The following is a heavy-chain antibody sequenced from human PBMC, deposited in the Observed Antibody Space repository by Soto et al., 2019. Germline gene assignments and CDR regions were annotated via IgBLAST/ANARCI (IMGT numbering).Heavy chain of an antibody. Sequence: SETLSLTCTVSGASISSSTYYWDWIRQPPGKGLEWIGSLYYSGSTYYNPSLKSRVTISVDTSKNQFSLKLTSVTAADMTMYYCARHYYDSRGRPFNYWGQGTLVTVSS. CDR1: GASISSSTYY. V-gene: IGHV4-39*01. D-gene: IGHD3-22*01. J-gene: IGHJ4*02. CDR3: ARHYYDSRGRPFNY. CDR2: LYYSGST.